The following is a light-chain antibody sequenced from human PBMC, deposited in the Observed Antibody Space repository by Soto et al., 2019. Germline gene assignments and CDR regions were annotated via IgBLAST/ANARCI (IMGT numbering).Light chain of an antibody. V-gene: IGLV2-8*01. CDR3: TSFAGTNIPVV. CDR2: EVT. J-gene: IGLJ2*01. Sequence: QSALTQPPSASGSLGQSVIISCTGTYTDVGGHNFVSWYQQYPGKAPKLMIYEVTKPPSGVPDRFSGSKSGTTASLIVSGLQAEDEADYYCTSFAGTNIPVVFGGGTKLTVL. CDR1: YTDVGGHNF.